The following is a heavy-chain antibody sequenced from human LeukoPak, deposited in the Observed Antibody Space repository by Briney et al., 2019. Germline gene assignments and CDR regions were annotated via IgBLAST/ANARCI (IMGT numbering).Heavy chain of an antibody. CDR3: ARDDYSSSDY. D-gene: IGHD6-6*01. V-gene: IGHV1-69*01. CDR2: IIPIFGTT. CDR1: GGTFNNYP. Sequence: GSSVKVSCKASGGTFNNYPISWVRQAPGQGLEWMRGIIPIFGTTNYAPKFQGRVTFTADESTSTVYMELSSLRSEDTAVYYCARDDYSSSDYWGQGTLVTVSS. J-gene: IGHJ4*02.